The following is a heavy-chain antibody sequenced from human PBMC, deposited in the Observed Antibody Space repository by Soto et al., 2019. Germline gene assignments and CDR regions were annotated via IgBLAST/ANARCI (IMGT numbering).Heavy chain of an antibody. J-gene: IGHJ4*02. CDR3: ARFPDCGGDCPFDY. CDR2: ISARDGRT. Sequence: VQLLESGGGLVQPGGSLRLSCAASGFTFSGYAMSWVRQAPVRGLEWISSISARDGRTYYADSVKGRFTVSRDNPKNTLYLEMNSLRAEDTAVYYCARFPDCGGDCPFDYWGQGTLVTVSS. V-gene: IGHV3-23*01. D-gene: IGHD2-21*01. CDR1: GFTFSGYA.